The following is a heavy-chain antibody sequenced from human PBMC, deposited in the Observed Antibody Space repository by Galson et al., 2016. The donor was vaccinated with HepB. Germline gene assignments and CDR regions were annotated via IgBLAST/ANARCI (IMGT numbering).Heavy chain of an antibody. D-gene: IGHD4-23*01. CDR3: ARFPFGGPSPYHFDS. CDR2: IFYVGAT. J-gene: IGHJ4*02. CDR1: GASVKSGGHY. V-gene: IGHV4-31*03. Sequence: TLSLTCTVSGASVKSGGHYWSWVRQRPGKGLEWLAYIFYVGATYYNSPLKSRLSISMDTSNNRFSLTMTSVTAADTALYYCARFPFGGPSPYHFDSWGPGTLVTVSS.